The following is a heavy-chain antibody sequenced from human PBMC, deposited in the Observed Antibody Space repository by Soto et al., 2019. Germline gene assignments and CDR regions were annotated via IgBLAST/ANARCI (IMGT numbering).Heavy chain of an antibody. CDR3: ARDEYGDPGY. D-gene: IGHD4-17*01. Sequence: QVQLVQSGAEVKKPGASVKVSCKASGYTFTSYGISWVRQAPGQGLEWMGWISAYNGNTNYAQKXXXXXXXXXXXXXXXXXXXXXSLXXXXXXXYYCARDEYGDPGYWGQGTLVTVSS. V-gene: IGHV1-18*01. CDR2: ISAYNGNT. CDR1: GYTFTSYG. J-gene: IGHJ4*02.